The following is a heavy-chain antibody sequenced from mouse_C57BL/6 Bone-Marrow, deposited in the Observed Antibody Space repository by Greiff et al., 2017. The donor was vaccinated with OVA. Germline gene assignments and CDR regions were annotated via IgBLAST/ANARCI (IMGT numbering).Heavy chain of an antibody. CDR3: TTIYYGSSYWYFDV. CDR1: GFNIKDDY. Sequence: VQLQQPGAELVRPGASVKLSCTASGFNIKDDYMHWVKQRPEQGLEWIGWIDPENGDTEYASKFQGKATITADTSSNTAYLQLSSLTSEDTAVYYCTTIYYGSSYWYFDVWGTGTTVTVSS. J-gene: IGHJ1*03. V-gene: IGHV14-4*01. CDR2: IDPENGDT. D-gene: IGHD1-1*01.